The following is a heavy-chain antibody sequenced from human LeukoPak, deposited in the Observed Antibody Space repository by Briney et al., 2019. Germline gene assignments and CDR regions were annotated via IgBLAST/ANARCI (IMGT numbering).Heavy chain of an antibody. V-gene: IGHV1-69*05. Sequence: ASVKVSCKASGGTFSSYAISWVRQAPGQGLEWMGGIIPIFGTANYAQKFKGRVTITTDESTSTAYMELSSLRSEDTAVYYCARGEFTMVRGVYFDYWGQGTLVTVSS. D-gene: IGHD3-10*01. J-gene: IGHJ4*02. CDR1: GGTFSSYA. CDR2: IIPIFGTA. CDR3: ARGEFTMVRGVYFDY.